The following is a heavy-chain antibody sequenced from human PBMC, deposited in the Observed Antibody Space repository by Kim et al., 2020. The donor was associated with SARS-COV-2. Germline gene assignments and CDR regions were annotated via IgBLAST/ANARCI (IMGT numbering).Heavy chain of an antibody. CDR1: GFTFKNYM. Sequence: GGSLRLFCAASGFTFKNYMMYWVRQAPGKGLEYVSAISNNGGSTNYANSVKGRFTISRDNSQNTLYLQMGSLRPEDMAVYCCARVGINGSLDYWGQGTL. J-gene: IGHJ4*02. V-gene: IGHV3-64*01. CDR2: ISNNGGST. CDR3: ARVGINGSLDY. D-gene: IGHD2-15*01.